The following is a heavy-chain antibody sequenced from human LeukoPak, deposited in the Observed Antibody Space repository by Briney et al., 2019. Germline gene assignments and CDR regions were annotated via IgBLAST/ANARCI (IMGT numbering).Heavy chain of an antibody. CDR2: IKSDGRDT. D-gene: IGHD6-13*01. J-gene: IGHJ4*02. CDR3: ASSHGIAAAGFDY. CDR1: GFTFSSYW. V-gene: IGHV3-74*01. Sequence: GGSLRLSCAASGFTFSSYWMHWVRQAPGKVLVWVSRIKSDGRDTSYADSVKGRFTISRDNAKNSLYLQMNSLRAEDTAVYYCASSHGIAAAGFDYWGQGTLVTVSS.